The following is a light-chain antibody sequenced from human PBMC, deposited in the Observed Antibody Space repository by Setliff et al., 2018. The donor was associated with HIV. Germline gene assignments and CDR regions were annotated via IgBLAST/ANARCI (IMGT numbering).Light chain of an antibody. V-gene: IGLV2-14*03. CDR3: SSYTTSVTEV. CDR1: NSDVGGFDY. J-gene: IGLJ1*01. Sequence: QSALRQPASMSGSPGQSITISCSGTNSDVGGFDYVAWYQQNPANSPKLILLDVTKRPSGISHRFSGSKSGNTASLTISGLQADDEADYYCSSYTTSVTEVFGTGTNVTVL. CDR2: DVT.